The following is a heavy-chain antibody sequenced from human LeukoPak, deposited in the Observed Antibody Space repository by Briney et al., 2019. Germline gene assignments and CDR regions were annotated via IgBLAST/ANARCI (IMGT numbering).Heavy chain of an antibody. Sequence: TGGSLRLSCAVSGFIFSSYRMNWVRQAPGKGLEWVASIKQDGSEKYYVDSVKGRFTISRDNAKNSLSLQMNSLRPEDTAAYYCARGSSSAFDIWGQGTMVTASS. D-gene: IGHD6-6*01. CDR1: GFIFSSYR. J-gene: IGHJ3*02. CDR2: IKQDGSEK. CDR3: ARGSSSAFDI. V-gene: IGHV3-7*01.